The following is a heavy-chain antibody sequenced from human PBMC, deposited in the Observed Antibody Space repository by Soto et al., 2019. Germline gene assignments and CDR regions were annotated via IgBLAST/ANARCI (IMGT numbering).Heavy chain of an antibody. D-gene: IGHD2-15*01. CDR1: GYTFTRYT. CDR2: INPDNGNT. J-gene: IGHJ5*02. CDR3: ARGIATGQLDP. Sequence: ASVKVSCKASGYTFTRYTMNWVRQAPGQRLECMGWINPDNGNTKSSQKFQDRVIITRDTSASTAYMDLSSLRSEDTAVYYRARGIATGQLDPWGQGPLVTVSS. V-gene: IGHV1-3*01.